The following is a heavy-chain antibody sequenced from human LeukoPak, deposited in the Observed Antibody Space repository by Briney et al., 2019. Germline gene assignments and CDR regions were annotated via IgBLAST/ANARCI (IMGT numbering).Heavy chain of an antibody. J-gene: IGHJ4*02. D-gene: IGHD2-2*01. CDR1: GGSFSGYY. Sequence: SETLSLTCAVYGGSFSGYYWSWIRQPPGKGLEWIGEINHSGSTNYNPSLKSRVTISVDTSKNQFSLKLSSVTAADTAVYYCARSNYCSSISCGASDYWGQGTLVTVSS. V-gene: IGHV4-34*01. CDR2: INHSGST. CDR3: ARSNYCSSISCGASDY.